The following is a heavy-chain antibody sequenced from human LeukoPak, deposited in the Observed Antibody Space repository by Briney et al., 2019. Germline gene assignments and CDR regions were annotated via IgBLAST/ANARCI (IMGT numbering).Heavy chain of an antibody. Sequence: SETLSLTCTVSGGSITSYYWGWIRQPPGKGLEWIGYIYYSGSTYYNPSLKSRVTISVDTSKNQFSLKLSSVTAADTAVYYCARQGIAAAGTISFDSFDIWGQGTMVTVSS. J-gene: IGHJ3*02. CDR1: GGSITSYY. CDR3: ARQGIAAAGTISFDSFDI. CDR2: IYYSGST. V-gene: IGHV4-59*08. D-gene: IGHD6-13*01.